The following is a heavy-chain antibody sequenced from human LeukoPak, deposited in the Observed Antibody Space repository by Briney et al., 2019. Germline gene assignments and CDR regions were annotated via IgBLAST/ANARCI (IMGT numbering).Heavy chain of an antibody. CDR1: GGSISSYY. J-gene: IGHJ4*02. V-gene: IGHV4-59*08. D-gene: IGHD4-17*01. CDR2: IYYSGST. CDR3: ARHDYGDLVFDY. Sequence: SETLSLTCTVSGGSISSYYWSWIRQPPGKGLEWIGDIYYSGSTNYNPSLKSRVTISVDTSKNQFSLKLSSVTAADTAVYYCARHDYGDLVFDYWGQGTLVTVSS.